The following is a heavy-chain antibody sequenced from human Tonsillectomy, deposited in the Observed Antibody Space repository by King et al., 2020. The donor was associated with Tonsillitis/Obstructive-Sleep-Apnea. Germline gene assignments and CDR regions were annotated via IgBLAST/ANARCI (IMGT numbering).Heavy chain of an antibody. CDR2: ISSSGSTI. D-gene: IGHD1-26*01. CDR1: GFTFSSYE. CDR3: AREVELPKGGYFDY. V-gene: IGHV3-48*03. J-gene: IGHJ4*02. Sequence: EVQLVESGGGLVQPGGSLRLSCAASGFTFSSYEMNWVRQAPGKGLEWVSYISSSGSTIYYADSVKGRFTISRDNAKNSLYLQMNSLRTEDTAVYYCAREVELPKGGYFDYWGQGTLVTVSS.